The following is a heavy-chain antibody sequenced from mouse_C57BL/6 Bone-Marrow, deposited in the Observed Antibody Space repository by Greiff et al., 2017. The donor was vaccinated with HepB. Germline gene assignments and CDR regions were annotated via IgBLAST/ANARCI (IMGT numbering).Heavy chain of an antibody. Sequence: EVKLVESGGGLVQPGGSLKLSCAASGFTFSDYGMAWVRQAPRKGPEWVAFISNLAYSIYYADTVTGRFTISRENAKNTLYLEMSSLRSEDTAMYYCARQGGGYGNYETWFAYWGQGTLVTVSA. D-gene: IGHD2-1*01. V-gene: IGHV5-15*04. CDR2: ISNLAYSI. CDR1: GFTFSDYG. J-gene: IGHJ3*01. CDR3: ARQGGGYGNYETWFAY.